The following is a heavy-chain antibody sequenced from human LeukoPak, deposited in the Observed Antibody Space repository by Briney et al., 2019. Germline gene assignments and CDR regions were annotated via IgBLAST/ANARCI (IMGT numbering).Heavy chain of an antibody. CDR2: ISSSGSTI. V-gene: IGHV3-48*03. J-gene: IGHJ3*02. D-gene: IGHD1-26*01. Sequence: PGGSLRLSCAASGFTFSSYEMNWVRQAPGKGLEWVSYISSSGSTIYYADSVKGRFTISRDNAKNSLYLQMNSLRAEDTAVYYXXXXXXXXXELLPGASDAFDIWGQGTMVTVSS. CDR3: XXXXXXXXELLPGASDAFDI. CDR1: GFTFSSYE.